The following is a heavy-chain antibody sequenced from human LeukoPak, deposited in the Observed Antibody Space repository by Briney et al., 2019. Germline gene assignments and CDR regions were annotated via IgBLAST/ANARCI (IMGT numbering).Heavy chain of an antibody. V-gene: IGHV1-69*04. CDR3: ARVGGTRTATDLDY. CDR2: IIPILGIA. Sequence: GSSVKVSCKASEGTFSSYAISWVRQAPGQGLEWMGRIIPILGIANYAQKFQGRVTITADKSTSTAYMELSSLRSEDTAVYYCARVGGTRTATDLDYWGQGTLVTVSS. J-gene: IGHJ4*02. D-gene: IGHD2-15*01. CDR1: EGTFSSYA.